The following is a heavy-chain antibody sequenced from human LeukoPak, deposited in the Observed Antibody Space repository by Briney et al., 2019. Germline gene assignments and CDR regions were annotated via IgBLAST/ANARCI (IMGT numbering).Heavy chain of an antibody. D-gene: IGHD6-13*01. CDR3: ARDSVYSSSWYRPTPDAFDI. Sequence: PGGSLRLSCAASGFTFSSYSMNWVRQAPGKGLEWVSYISSSGSTIYYADSVKGRFTISRDNAKNSLYLQMNSLRAEDTAVYYCARDSVYSSSWYRPTPDAFDIWGQGTVVTVSS. J-gene: IGHJ3*02. CDR2: ISSSGSTI. CDR1: GFTFSSYS. V-gene: IGHV3-48*04.